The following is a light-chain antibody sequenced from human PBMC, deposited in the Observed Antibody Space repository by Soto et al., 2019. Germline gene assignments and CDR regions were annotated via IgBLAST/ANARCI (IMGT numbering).Light chain of an antibody. CDR1: QSVTSN. CDR2: GVS. Sequence: EIVLTQSSATLSLSPGERATLSCRASQSVTSNALAWYQQKPGQAPRLLIYGVSSRATGIPDRFSGSGSGTDLTLTISSLEPEDFAVYYCQQRSKWPLTFGGGTKVEIK. CDR3: QQRSKWPLT. V-gene: IGKV3-11*01. J-gene: IGKJ4*01.